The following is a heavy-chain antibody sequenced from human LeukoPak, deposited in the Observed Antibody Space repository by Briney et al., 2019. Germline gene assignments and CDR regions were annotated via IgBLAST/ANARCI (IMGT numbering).Heavy chain of an antibody. J-gene: IGHJ3*02. CDR1: GGTFSSYA. CDR2: IIPIFGTA. CDR3: ARGFNYDYVWGSYRPDAFDI. D-gene: IGHD3-16*02. Sequence: ASVKVSCKASGGTFSSYAISWVRQAPGQGLEWMGGIIPIFGTANYAQKFQGRVTITADEPTSAAYMELSSLRSEDTAVYYCARGFNYDYVWGSYRPDAFDIWGQGTMVTVSS. V-gene: IGHV1-69*13.